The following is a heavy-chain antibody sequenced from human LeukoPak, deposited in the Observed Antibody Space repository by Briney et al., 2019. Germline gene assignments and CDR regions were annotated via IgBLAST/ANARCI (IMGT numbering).Heavy chain of an antibody. CDR3: ATPMIAVVITGVRDY. J-gene: IGHJ4*02. D-gene: IGHD3-22*01. Sequence: GGSLRPSCAASGFTFRSYAMSWVRQAPGKGLEWVSGISGSGGTTHYADSVKGRFTISRDNSKNMLYLQMNSLRDEDTAVYYCATPMIAVVITGVRDYWGQGTLVTVSS. CDR1: GFTFRSYA. V-gene: IGHV3-23*01. CDR2: ISGSGGTT.